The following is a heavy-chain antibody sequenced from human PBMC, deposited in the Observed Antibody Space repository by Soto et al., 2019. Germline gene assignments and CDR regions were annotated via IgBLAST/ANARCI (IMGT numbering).Heavy chain of an antibody. J-gene: IGHJ5*02. V-gene: IGHV3-30*18. Sequence: GGSLRLSCAASGFTFSSYGMHWVRQAPGKGLEWVAVISYDGSNKYYADSVKGRFTISRDNSKNTLYLQMNSLRAEDTAVYYCAKDLSSSWYPWFDPWGQGTLVTVSS. CDR2: ISYDGSNK. D-gene: IGHD6-13*01. CDR3: AKDLSSSWYPWFDP. CDR1: GFTFSSYG.